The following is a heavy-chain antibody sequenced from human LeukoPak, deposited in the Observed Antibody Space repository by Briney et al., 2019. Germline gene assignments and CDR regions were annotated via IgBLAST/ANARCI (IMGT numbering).Heavy chain of an antibody. Sequence: SQTLSLTCTVSGGSISSGSYYWSWIRQPAGKGLEWIGRIYTSGSTNYNPSLKSRVTISVDTSKNQFSLKLSSVTAADTAVYYCARDASYDFWSGYTDAFDIWGQGTMVTVSS. CDR3: ARDASYDFWSGYTDAFDI. J-gene: IGHJ3*02. CDR1: GGSISSGSYY. V-gene: IGHV4-61*02. CDR2: IYTSGST. D-gene: IGHD3-3*01.